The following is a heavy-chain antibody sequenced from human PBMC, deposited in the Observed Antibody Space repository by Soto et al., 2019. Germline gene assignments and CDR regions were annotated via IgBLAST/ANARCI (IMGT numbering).Heavy chain of an antibody. J-gene: IGHJ6*04. D-gene: IGHD6-13*01. CDR2: IIPIFGTA. CDR3: ARVGAIAAAGTMGYSGMDV. CDR1: GGTFSSYA. Sequence: ASVKVSCKASGGTFSSYAISWVRQAPGQGLEWMGGIIPIFGTANYAQKFQGRVTITADESTSTAYMELSSLRSEDTAVYYCARVGAIAAAGTMGYSGMDVWGKGTTVTVPS. V-gene: IGHV1-69*13.